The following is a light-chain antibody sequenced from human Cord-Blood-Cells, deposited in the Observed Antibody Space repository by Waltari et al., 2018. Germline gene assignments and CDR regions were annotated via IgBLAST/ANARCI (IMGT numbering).Light chain of an antibody. J-gene: IGLJ3*02. CDR3: SSYTSSSTLE. CDR2: DAS. V-gene: IGLV2-14*01. Sequence: QSALHQPASGSRSPEQSITIACTRTSSDVGGYNYVSWYQQHPGKAPKLMIYDASNRPSGVSNRFSGSKSGNTASLTISGLQAEDEADYYCSSYTSSSTLEFGGGTKLTVL. CDR1: SSDVGGYNY.